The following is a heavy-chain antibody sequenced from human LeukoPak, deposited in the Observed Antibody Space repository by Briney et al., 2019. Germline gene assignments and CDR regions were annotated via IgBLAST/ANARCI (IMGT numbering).Heavy chain of an antibody. CDR3: AKDAYYYDSSGYGFGMDV. CDR1: GFSFSSYA. V-gene: IGHV3-23*01. J-gene: IGHJ6*02. D-gene: IGHD3-22*01. Sequence: GGSLRLSCAASGFSFSSYAMAWVRQAPGKGLEWVSTISCSGGSTHYADSVRGRFTISRDNSKNTVYLQMNSLRAEDTALYYCAKDAYYYDSSGYGFGMDVWGQGTTVTVSS. CDR2: ISCSGGST.